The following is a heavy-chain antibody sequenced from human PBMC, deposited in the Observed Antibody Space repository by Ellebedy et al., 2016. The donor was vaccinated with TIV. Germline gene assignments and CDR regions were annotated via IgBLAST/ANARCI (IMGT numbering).Heavy chain of an antibody. CDR3: VRGGGSGNHFEF. D-gene: IGHD6-19*01. CDR2: IDPAGSET. CDR1: DFTFSFYW. J-gene: IGHJ4*02. V-gene: IGHV3-7*01. Sequence: PGGSLRLSCADSDFTFSFYWMSWVRQAPGKGLEWVANIDPAGSETNYVDSVKGRFTMSRENAKSSLFLQMSSLRPDDTAVYYCVRGGGSGNHFEFWGQGTLVAVSS.